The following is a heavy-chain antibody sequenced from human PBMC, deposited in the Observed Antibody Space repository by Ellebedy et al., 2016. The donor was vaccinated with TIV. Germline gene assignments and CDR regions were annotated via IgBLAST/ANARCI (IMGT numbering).Heavy chain of an antibody. V-gene: IGHV3-23*01. CDR3: AKGGEFWSGYSPTYYYAMDV. J-gene: IGHJ6*02. CDR1: GFTFSSYA. CDR2: ISGSGGTT. Sequence: GESLKISXATSGFTFSSYAMNWVRQAPGKGLEWVSGISGSGGTTYYADSVKGRFTISRDNSKNTVSLLMNSLRAGDMAVYYCAKGGEFWSGYSPTYYYAMDVWGQGTTVTVSS. D-gene: IGHD3-3*01.